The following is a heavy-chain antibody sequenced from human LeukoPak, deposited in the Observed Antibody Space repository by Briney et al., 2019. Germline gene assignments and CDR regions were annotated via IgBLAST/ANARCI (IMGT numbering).Heavy chain of an antibody. Sequence: GGSLRLSCVASGFSFSDFYMSWISQAPGKGLEWVSYISSSSDYINYADSVKGRFTISRDNAKNSLYLQMNSLRAGDTAVYYCARTLWPYDAFDIWGQGTMVTVSS. CDR1: GFSFSDFY. J-gene: IGHJ3*02. CDR2: ISSSSDYI. CDR3: ARTLWPYDAFDI. D-gene: IGHD3-16*01. V-gene: IGHV3-11*06.